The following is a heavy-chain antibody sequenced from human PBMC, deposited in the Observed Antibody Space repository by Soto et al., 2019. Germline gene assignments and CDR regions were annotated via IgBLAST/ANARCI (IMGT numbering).Heavy chain of an antibody. CDR3: ARQIYDSDTGPNFQYYFDS. D-gene: IGHD3-22*01. V-gene: IGHV5-10-1*01. CDR1: GYSFAGCW. Sequence: PGGSLKISCKGSGYSFAGCWITWVRQKPGKGLEWMGRIDPSDSQTYYSPSFRGHVTISVTKSITTVFLQWSSLRASDTAMYYCARQIYDSDTGPNFQYYFDSWGQGTPVTVSS. CDR2: IDPSDSQT. J-gene: IGHJ4*02.